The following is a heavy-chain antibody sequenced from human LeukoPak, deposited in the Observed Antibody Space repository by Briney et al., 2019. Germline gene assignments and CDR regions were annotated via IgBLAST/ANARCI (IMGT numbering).Heavy chain of an antibody. D-gene: IGHD6-13*01. CDR1: GDSITSYY. Sequence: SETLSLTCTVSGDSITSYYWSWVRQPPGKGLEWIGYIHYSGSINYNPSLKSRVTISVDTSKNQFSLKLSSVTAADTAVYYCARSRSSSWWFAFDIWGQGTMVTVSS. V-gene: IGHV4-59*01. CDR2: IHYSGSI. CDR3: ARSRSSSWWFAFDI. J-gene: IGHJ3*02.